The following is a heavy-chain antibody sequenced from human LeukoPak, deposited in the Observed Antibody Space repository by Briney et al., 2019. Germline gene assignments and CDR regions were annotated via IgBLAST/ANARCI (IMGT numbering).Heavy chain of an antibody. CDR2: ISKSGSNI. CDR1: GFTFTNYE. CDR3: ARNRDFYDSNGSVPLDY. D-gene: IGHD3-22*01. V-gene: IGHV3-48*03. Sequence: GGSLRLSCSASGFTFTNYEMNWVRQAPGMGLEWVSYISKSGSNIYYADSVKGRFTISRDNAKTSLFLQMSSLRADDTAVYYCARNRDFYDSNGSVPLDYWGQGILVTVSS. J-gene: IGHJ4*02.